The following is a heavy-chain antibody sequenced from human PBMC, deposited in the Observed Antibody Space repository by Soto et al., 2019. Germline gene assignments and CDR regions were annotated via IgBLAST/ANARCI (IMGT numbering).Heavy chain of an antibody. CDR1: GGSFSGYY. V-gene: IGHV4-34*01. CDR2: INHIGRT. D-gene: IGHD5-12*01. Sequence: QVQLQQWGAGLLKPSETLSLTCAVNGGSFSGYYWSWIRQSPGKGLEWIGEINHIGRTNFNLSLKRRVTMAGETSKNQFSLKLSSVTAADTAVYYCARGYEVNWHTPHYWGQGTLVTVSS. J-gene: IGHJ4*02. CDR3: ARGYEVNWHTPHY.